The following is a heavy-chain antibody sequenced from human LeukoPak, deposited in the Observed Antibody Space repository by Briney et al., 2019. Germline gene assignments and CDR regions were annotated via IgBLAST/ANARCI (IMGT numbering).Heavy chain of an antibody. CDR3: ARGGDRSFDY. CDR1: GVSISSNLW. D-gene: IGHD3-10*01. V-gene: IGHV4-4*02. CDR2: IHHSGSI. J-gene: IGHJ4*02. Sequence: SGTLSLTCAVSGVSISSNLWWTWVRQPPGKGLEWIAEIHHSGSINYNPSLKSRITISVDKAKNQFSLNLNSVTAADTAVYYCARGGDRSFDYWGQGTLVTVSS.